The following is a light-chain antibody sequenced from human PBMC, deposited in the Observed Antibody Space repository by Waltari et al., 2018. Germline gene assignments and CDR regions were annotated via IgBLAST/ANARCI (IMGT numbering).Light chain of an antibody. CDR1: RSNIGSIFH. CDR2: SRN. Sequence: QSVLTQPPSVSGAPGQTVTISCTGSRSNIGSIFHVHWYQHVPGEAPKLLIYSRNRRPPGVPDRFSASRSGTTASLTITGLLAEEEADYYCQSDDDNLSALFGGGTRLTVL. J-gene: IGLJ3*02. CDR3: QSDDDNLSAL. V-gene: IGLV1-40*01.